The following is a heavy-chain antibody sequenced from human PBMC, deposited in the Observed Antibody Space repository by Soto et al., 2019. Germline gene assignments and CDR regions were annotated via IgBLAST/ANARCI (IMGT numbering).Heavy chain of an antibody. CDR1: GESVCSNRAA. D-gene: IGHD6-25*01. Sequence: SHTLPRTCESCGESVCSNRAAWNWIRKSPSRGLEWLGRTYYRSKWYNDYAVSVKSRITINPDTSKNQFSLQLNSVTPEDTAVYYCASAATAALEYAFDIWGQGTMVTVS. CDR3: ASAATAALEYAFDI. V-gene: IGHV6-1*01. J-gene: IGHJ3*02. CDR2: TYYRSKWYN.